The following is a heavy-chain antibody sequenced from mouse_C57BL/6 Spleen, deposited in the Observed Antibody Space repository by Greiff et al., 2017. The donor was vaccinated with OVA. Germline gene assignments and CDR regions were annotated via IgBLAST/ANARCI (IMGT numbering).Heavy chain of an antibody. CDR1: GYTFTDYE. CDR2: IDPETGGT. Sequence: QVHVKQSGAELVRPGASVTLSCKASGYTFTDYEMHWVKQTPVHGLEWIGDIDPETGGTAYNQKFKGKAILTADKSSSTAYMELLSLTSEDSAVYYCTRSPITTVVATRYFDVWGTGTTVTVSS. J-gene: IGHJ1*03. CDR3: TRSPITTVVATRYFDV. D-gene: IGHD1-1*01. V-gene: IGHV1-15*01.